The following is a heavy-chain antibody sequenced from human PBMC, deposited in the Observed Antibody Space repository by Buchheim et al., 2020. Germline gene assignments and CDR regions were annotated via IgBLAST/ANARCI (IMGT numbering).Heavy chain of an antibody. V-gene: IGHV5-51*01. D-gene: IGHD6-19*01. CDR2: IYPGDSDT. Sequence: EVQLVQSGAEVKKPGESLKIFCKVSGYTFANYWIGWVRQMPGKGLEYMGIIYPGDSDTRYGPSFQGQVIISADKSTSTAYLQWNSLKASDTATFYCARARSVAGLHDAFDFWGQGT. CDR3: ARARSVAGLHDAFDF. J-gene: IGHJ3*01. CDR1: GYTFANYW.